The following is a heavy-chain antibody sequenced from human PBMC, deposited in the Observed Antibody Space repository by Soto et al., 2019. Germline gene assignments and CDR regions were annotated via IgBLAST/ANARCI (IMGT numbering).Heavy chain of an antibody. D-gene: IGHD5-12*01. Sequence: QVQLVQSGAEVKKPGSSVKVSCKASGGTFSSYAISWVRQAPGQGLEWMGGIIPIFGTANYAQKFQGRVTVTADKYTSPAYMELGSLRSEDTAVYYCASFYSGYDSGNWFDPWGQGTLVPGSS. CDR1: GGTFSSYA. V-gene: IGHV1-69*06. J-gene: IGHJ5*02. CDR3: ASFYSGYDSGNWFDP. CDR2: IIPIFGTA.